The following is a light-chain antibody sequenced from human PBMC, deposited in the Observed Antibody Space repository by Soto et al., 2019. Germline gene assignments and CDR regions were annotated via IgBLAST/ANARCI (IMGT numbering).Light chain of an antibody. CDR1: QSISSW. V-gene: IGKV1-5*03. J-gene: IGKJ1*01. CDR3: QQYNSYRT. CDR2: KAS. Sequence: DIQMTQSPSTLSASVGDRVTITCRASQSISSWLAWYQQKPGKAPKLLIYKASSLESGVPSRFSRSGSGTEFTLNISSLQPDDFATYYCQQYNSYRTFGQGTKVEIK.